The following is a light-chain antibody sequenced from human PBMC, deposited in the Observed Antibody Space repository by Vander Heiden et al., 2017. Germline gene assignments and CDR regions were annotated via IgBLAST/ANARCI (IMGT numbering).Light chain of an antibody. CDR3: QEWDGNTLV. V-gene: IGLV3-1*01. CDR1: KLGDTY. CDR2: QDS. Sequence: SFELTQPPSVSVSPGPTARITCSGDKLGDTYASWYQQKSGQSLVVVIYQDSQRPSGSPERFSGSNSGNTATLIITESQDVDEAYYYCQEWDGNTLVFGGGTTVTVL. J-gene: IGLJ2*01.